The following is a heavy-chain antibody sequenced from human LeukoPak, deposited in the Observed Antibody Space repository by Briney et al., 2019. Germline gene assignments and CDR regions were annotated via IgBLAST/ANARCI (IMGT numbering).Heavy chain of an antibody. V-gene: IGHV3-23*01. CDR1: GFTFSSYA. D-gene: IGHD5-24*01. Sequence: GGSLRLSCVASGFTFSSYAMGWVRQAPGRRPEWVSSLTDSGGTTYYVDSVKGRFTISRDNSKNTLYLHMDSLRAEDTAMYYCAKKRDAFDIWGQGTVVAVSS. CDR2: LTDSGGTT. J-gene: IGHJ3*02. CDR3: AKKRDAFDI.